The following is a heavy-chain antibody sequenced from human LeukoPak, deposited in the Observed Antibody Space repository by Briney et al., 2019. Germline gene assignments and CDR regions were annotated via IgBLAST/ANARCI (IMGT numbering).Heavy chain of an antibody. V-gene: IGHV3-23*01. Sequence: GGSLRLSCAASGFTFSDYYMGWIRQAPGKGLEWVSAISGSGGSTYYADSVKGRFTISRDNSKNTLYLQMNSLRAEDTAVYYCANSIAVAVYDYWGQGTLVTVSS. CDR2: ISGSGGST. CDR3: ANSIAVAVYDY. CDR1: GFTFSDYY. D-gene: IGHD6-19*01. J-gene: IGHJ4*02.